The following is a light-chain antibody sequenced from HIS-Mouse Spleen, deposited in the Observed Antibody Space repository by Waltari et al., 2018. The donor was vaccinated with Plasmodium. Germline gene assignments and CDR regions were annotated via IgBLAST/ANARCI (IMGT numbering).Light chain of an antibody. V-gene: IGKV3-15*01. J-gene: IGKJ3*01. CDR2: GAS. CDR1: QSVSSN. Sequence: EIVMTQSPATLSVSPGERATLSCRASQSVSSNLAWYQQNPDQAPRLLIYGASTSATGIPARFSGSGSGTEFTLTISSLQSEDFAVYYCQQYNNWSFTFGPGTKVDIK. CDR3: QQYNNWSFT.